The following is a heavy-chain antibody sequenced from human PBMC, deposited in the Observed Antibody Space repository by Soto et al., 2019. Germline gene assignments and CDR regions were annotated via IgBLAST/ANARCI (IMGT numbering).Heavy chain of an antibody. V-gene: IGHV3-74*01. D-gene: IGHD4-17*01. CDR3: ARGGGDYGDYLDY. CDR2: INTAGTTT. CDR1: GFSFSTYW. Sequence: ELQLVESGGGLVQPGGSLRLSCVASGFSFSTYWMHWVRQAPGKGLVWVSRINTAGTTTPYADSVTGRFTISRDNAKNTLYLQMNSPGAGVTAVFYCARGGGDYGDYLDYWGQGALVTVSS. J-gene: IGHJ4*02.